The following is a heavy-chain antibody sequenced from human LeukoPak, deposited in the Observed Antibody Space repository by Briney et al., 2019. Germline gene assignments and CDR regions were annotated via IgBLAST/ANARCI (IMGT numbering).Heavy chain of an antibody. CDR2: IKSNTDGGTI. D-gene: IGHD2-15*01. Sequence: GGSLRLSCAVSGITFSKAWMTWVRQAPGKGLEWVGRIKSNTDGGTIDYAAPVKGRFSISRDDSKNTLYLQMNTLKTEDTALYYCNTHDSNLRYCSGDSCPLRNYWGQGTLVTVSS. CDR3: NTHDSNLRYCSGDSCPLRNY. V-gene: IGHV3-15*01. J-gene: IGHJ4*02. CDR1: GITFSKAW.